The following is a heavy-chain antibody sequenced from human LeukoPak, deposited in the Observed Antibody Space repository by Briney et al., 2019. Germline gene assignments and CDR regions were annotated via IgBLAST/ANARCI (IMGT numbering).Heavy chain of an antibody. CDR1: GFTFSDYY. Sequence: PGGSLRLSCAASGFTFSDYYMSWIRQAPGKGLEWVSYISSSGSTIYYADSVKGRFTISRDNARNSLFLQMDSLRAEDTAVYYCARESVGAYSDLDHWGQGTLVTVSS. V-gene: IGHV3-11*04. D-gene: IGHD1-26*01. CDR2: ISSSGSTI. J-gene: IGHJ4*02. CDR3: ARESVGAYSDLDH.